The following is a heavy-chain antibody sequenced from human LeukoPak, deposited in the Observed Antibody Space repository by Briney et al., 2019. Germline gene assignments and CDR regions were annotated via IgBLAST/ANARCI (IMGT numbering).Heavy chain of an antibody. V-gene: IGHV3-9*01. CDR2: ISWNSGSI. CDR3: AKDKISSGYSAGGVFDP. D-gene: IGHD6-13*01. Sequence: GGSLRLSCAASGFTFDDYAMHWVRQAPGKGLEWVSGISWNSGSIGYADSVKGRFTIFRDNAKNSLYLQMNSLRAEDTALYYCAKDKISSGYSAGGVFDPWGQGTLVTVSS. CDR1: GFTFDDYA. J-gene: IGHJ5*02.